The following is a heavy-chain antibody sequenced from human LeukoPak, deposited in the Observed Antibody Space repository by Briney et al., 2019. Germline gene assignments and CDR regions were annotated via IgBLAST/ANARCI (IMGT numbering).Heavy chain of an antibody. J-gene: IGHJ4*02. CDR3: ARLGSGVVNYFDY. V-gene: IGHV4-39*01. CDR1: GGSISSSSYY. CDR2: IYYSGST. Sequence: SEALSLTCTVSGGSISSSSYYWGWIRQPPGKGLEWIGSIYYSGSTYYNPSLKSRVTISVDTSKNQFSLKLSSVTAADTAVYYCARLGSGVVNYFDYWGQGTLVTVSS. D-gene: IGHD2/OR15-2a*01.